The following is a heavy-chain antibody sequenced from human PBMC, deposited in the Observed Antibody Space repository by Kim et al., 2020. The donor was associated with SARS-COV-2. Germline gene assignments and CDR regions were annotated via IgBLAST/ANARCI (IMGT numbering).Heavy chain of an antibody. D-gene: IGHD6-13*01. J-gene: IGHJ4*02. CDR3: ARHPMVSSSWLKSD. V-gene: IGHV4-39*01. Sequence: NPSLKSRVTISVDTSKNQFSLKLSSVTAADTAVYYCARHPMVSSSWLKSDWGQGTLVTVSS.